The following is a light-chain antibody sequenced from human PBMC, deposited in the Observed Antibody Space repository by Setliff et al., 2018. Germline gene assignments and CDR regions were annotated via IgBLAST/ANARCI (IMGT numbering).Light chain of an antibody. V-gene: IGLV2-8*01. Sequence: QSVLAQPPSASGSPGQSVTISCVRPSIGVSGYDYVSWYQQHPGKAPQLIIYDVTMRPSGVPDRFSGSRSGNTASLTVSGLQPEDEADYYCSCHPGGNNFVFGSGTKVTVL. CDR1: SIGVSGYDY. CDR2: DVT. J-gene: IGLJ1*01. CDR3: SCHPGGNNFV.